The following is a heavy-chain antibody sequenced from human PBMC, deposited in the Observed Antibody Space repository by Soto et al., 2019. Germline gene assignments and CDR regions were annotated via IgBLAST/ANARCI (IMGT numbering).Heavy chain of an antibody. CDR1: GYSFTRYW. D-gene: IGHD2-8*01. CDR2: IFPGDSDT. J-gene: IGHJ4*02. V-gene: IGHV5-51*01. CDR3: TNGASMTPDY. Sequence: PGESLKISCKGSGYSFTRYWIGWVRQMPGKGLEWMGIIFPGDSDTRYSPSFQGQVTISADTSISATYLQWSSLRASDTAMYYCTNGASMTPDYWGQGTQVTVSS.